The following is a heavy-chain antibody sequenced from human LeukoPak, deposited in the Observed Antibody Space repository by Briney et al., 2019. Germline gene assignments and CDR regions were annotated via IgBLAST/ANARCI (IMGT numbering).Heavy chain of an antibody. Sequence: GGSLRLSCAASGFTFRSYWMHWVRQAPGKGLVWVSRINSDGSSTSYADSVKGRFTISRDNARNTLYLQMDSLRAEDTAVYYCARDLKGGYSGYEAYYFDYWGQGTLVTVSS. CDR2: INSDGSST. D-gene: IGHD5-12*01. CDR3: ARDLKGGYSGYEAYYFDY. J-gene: IGHJ4*02. V-gene: IGHV3-74*01. CDR1: GFTFRSYW.